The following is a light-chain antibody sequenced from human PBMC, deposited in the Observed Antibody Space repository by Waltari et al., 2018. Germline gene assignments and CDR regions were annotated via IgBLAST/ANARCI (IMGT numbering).Light chain of an antibody. Sequence: DIVMTQSPDSLAVSLGERASINSKSSQSIVYSSNNKNYLAWYQHKPGQPPKLLIYWASTRESGVPDRFSGSGSGTDFTLTISSLQAEDVAVYYCQHYYSIPRTFGPGTKVDIK. J-gene: IGKJ3*01. CDR1: QSIVYSSNNKNY. V-gene: IGKV4-1*01. CDR3: QHYYSIPRT. CDR2: WAS.